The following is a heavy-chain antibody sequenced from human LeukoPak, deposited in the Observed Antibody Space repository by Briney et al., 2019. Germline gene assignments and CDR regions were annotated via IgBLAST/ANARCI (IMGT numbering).Heavy chain of an antibody. CDR2: ISNSNSYI. CDR3: ARDLKQLVSYYHYAMDV. CDR1: GFTFSTYS. J-gene: IGHJ6*02. Sequence: ESGGFLRLSCTASGFTFSTYSMNWVRQAPGKGLEWVSSISNSNSYIFYADSVQGRFTISRDNAKNSLYLQMSSLRAEDTAVYYCARDLKQLVSYYHYAMDVWGQGTTVTVSS. D-gene: IGHD6-13*01. V-gene: IGHV3-21*06.